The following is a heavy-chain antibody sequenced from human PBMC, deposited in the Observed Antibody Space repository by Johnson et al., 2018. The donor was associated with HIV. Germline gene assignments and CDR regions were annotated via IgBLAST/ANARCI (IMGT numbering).Heavy chain of an antibody. J-gene: IGHJ3*02. V-gene: IGHV3-30-3*02. CDR1: GFTFSSSA. CDR2: LSYDGSNI. Sequence: QEKLVESGGGVVQPGRSLRLSCAASGFTFSSSALHWVRQAPGKGLEWVAVLSYDGSNIYYADSVKGRFTISRDNSENTLYLQMNSLRAEDTAVYYCAKPRYYDNAFEMWGQGTMVTVSS. D-gene: IGHD3-16*01. CDR3: AKPRYYDNAFEM.